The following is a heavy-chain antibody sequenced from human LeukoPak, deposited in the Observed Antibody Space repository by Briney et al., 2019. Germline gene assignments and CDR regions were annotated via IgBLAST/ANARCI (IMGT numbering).Heavy chain of an antibody. CDR1: GGSISSGGYY. CDR3: AVFVTGPQGRHYYYGMDV. D-gene: IGHD1-20*01. J-gene: IGHJ6*02. Sequence: PSETLSLTCTVSGGSISSGGYYWSWIRQHPGKGLEWIGYIYYSGSTYYNPSLKSRVTISVDTSKNQFSLKLSSVAAADTAVYYCAVFVTGPQGRHYYYGMDVWGQGTTVTVSS. CDR2: IYYSGST. V-gene: IGHV4-31*03.